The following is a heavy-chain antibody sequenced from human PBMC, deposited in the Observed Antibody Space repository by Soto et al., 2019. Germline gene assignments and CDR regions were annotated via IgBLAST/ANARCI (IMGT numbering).Heavy chain of an antibody. J-gene: IGHJ4*02. Sequence: PGGSLRLSCAASGFTFSDYYMSWIRQAPGKGLEWVSHSSSSGSIIYYADSVKGRFTISRDNAKNSLYLQMNSLRAEDTAVYYCARDPNWNYADYWGQRTLVTVSS. CDR3: ARDPNWNYADY. CDR2: SSSSGSII. V-gene: IGHV3-11*01. D-gene: IGHD1-7*01. CDR1: GFTFSDYY.